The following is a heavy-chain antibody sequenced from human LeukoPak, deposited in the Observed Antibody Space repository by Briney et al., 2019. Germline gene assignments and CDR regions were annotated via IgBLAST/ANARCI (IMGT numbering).Heavy chain of an antibody. CDR2: ISYDGGNK. Sequence: PGGSLRLSCAASGFTFSSYGIHWVRQAPGKGLEWVAVISYDGGNKYYADSVKGRFTISRDNSKNTLYLQMNSLRAEDTAVYYCAKGRSWGFDYWGQGTLVTVSS. CDR1: GFTFSSYG. D-gene: IGHD7-27*01. V-gene: IGHV3-30*18. CDR3: AKGRSWGFDY. J-gene: IGHJ4*02.